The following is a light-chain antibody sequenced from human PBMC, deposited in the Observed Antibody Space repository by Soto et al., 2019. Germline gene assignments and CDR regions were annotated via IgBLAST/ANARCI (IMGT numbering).Light chain of an antibody. Sequence: QSVLTQPASVSASPGQSITISCTGTSSDIGAYNSVSWYQQHPGKAPQLMIYDVSYRPSGISSRFSGSKSGNTASLTISGLQADDYADYYCASYTSARIRVFGGGTKLTVL. V-gene: IGLV2-14*03. J-gene: IGLJ2*01. CDR1: SSDIGAYNS. CDR2: DVS. CDR3: ASYTSARIRV.